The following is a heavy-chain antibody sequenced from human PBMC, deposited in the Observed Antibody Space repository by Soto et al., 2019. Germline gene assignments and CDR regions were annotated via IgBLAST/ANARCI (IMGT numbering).Heavy chain of an antibody. D-gene: IGHD2-8*01. V-gene: IGHV4-59*01. CDR2: IYYSGST. J-gene: IGHJ6*02. CDR1: GGSISSYY. Sequence: SATLSLRCTGSGGSISSYYWSGIRQPPGKGLEWIGYIYYSGSTNYNPSLKSRVTISVDTSKNQFSLKLSSVTAADTAVYYCARDIMGTNYYYYGMDVWGQGTTVTVS. CDR3: ARDIMGTNYYYYGMDV.